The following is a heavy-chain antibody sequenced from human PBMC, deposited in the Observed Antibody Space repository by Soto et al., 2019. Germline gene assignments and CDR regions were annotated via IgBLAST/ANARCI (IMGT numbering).Heavy chain of an antibody. CDR1: GYTFSSYG. CDR2: ISGYNGVT. CDR3: ARAADYGDYLDN. D-gene: IGHD4-17*01. J-gene: IGHJ4*02. Sequence: QVQLVQSGAEVKKPGASVKVSCKASGYTFSSYGVSWVRQAPGQGLEWMGWISGYNGVTYYAQNLQGRGTMTTETFTNTVYLHLRSLRSDDTAVYYCARAADYGDYLDNWGQGTLVAVSS. V-gene: IGHV1-18*01.